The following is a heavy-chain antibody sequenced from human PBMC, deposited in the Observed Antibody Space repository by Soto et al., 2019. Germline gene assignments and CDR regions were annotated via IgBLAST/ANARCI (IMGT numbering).Heavy chain of an antibody. CDR1: GGTFSSYA. V-gene: IGHV1-69*12. CDR3: ARSLTGTYYYYGMDV. J-gene: IGHJ6*02. Sequence: QVQLVQSGAEVKKPGSSVKVSCKASGGTFSSYAINWVRQAPGQGLEWMGGIIPIFGTADYAQKFQGRVRITEDESTSTAYMELSSLRSEDTAVYYCARSLTGTYYYYGMDVWGQGTTVTVSS. CDR2: IIPIFGTA. D-gene: IGHD1-20*01.